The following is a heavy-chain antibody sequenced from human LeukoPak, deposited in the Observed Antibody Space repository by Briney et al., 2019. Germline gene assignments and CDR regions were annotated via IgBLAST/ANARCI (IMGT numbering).Heavy chain of an antibody. J-gene: IGHJ6*02. V-gene: IGHV3-53*01. CDR2: VYSGGTK. Sequence: GGSLRLSCAASGFTVSSNYMSWIRQAPGKGLEWVSVVYSGGTKYYADSVKGRFTISRDKSKSTLYLQMNSLKASDSAMYYCARHRSSNWELNLYYYGMDVWGQGTTVTVSS. D-gene: IGHD6-13*01. CDR1: GFTVSSNY. CDR3: ARHRSSNWELNLYYYGMDV.